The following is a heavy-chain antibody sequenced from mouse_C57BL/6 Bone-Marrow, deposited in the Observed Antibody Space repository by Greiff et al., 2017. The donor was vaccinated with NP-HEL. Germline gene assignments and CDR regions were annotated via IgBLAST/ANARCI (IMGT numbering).Heavy chain of an antibody. V-gene: IGHV5-17*01. Sequence: EVKLVESGGGLVKPGGSLKLSCAASGFTFSDYGMHWVRQAPEKGLEWVAYISSGSSTIYYADTVKGRFTISRDNAKNTLFLQMTRLRSEDTAMYYCARGYYGPFDYWGQGTTLTVSS. D-gene: IGHD1-1*02. CDR2: ISSGSSTI. J-gene: IGHJ2*01. CDR1: GFTFSDYG. CDR3: ARGYYGPFDY.